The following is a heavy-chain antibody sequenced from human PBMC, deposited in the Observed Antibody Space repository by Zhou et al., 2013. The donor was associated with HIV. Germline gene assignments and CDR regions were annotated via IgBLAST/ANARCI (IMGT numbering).Heavy chain of an antibody. Sequence: VQLLESGGGLVQPGGSLRLSCAASGFTFSSYAMSWVRQAPGKGLEWVSTISGSGGTTSYGDSVKGRVTISRDNSKNTLFLQMNSLRAEDTAIYYCAKDDPWNRYYYYMDVWGKGTTVTVSS. CDR3: AKDDPWNRYYYYMDV. CDR1: GFTFSSYA. D-gene: IGHD1-1*01. CDR2: ISGSGGTT. V-gene: IGHV3-23*01. J-gene: IGHJ6*03.